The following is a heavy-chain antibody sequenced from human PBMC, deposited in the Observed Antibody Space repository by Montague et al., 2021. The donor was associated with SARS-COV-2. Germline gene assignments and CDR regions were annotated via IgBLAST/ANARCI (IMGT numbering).Heavy chain of an antibody. D-gene: IGHD6-13*01. J-gene: IGHJ4*02. CDR3: SRGDHPQSGSWYFFDT. CDR2: IYSSCNA. V-gene: IGHV4-4*07. Sequence: SDTLSLTCTVSGGSINYYYWHWLRQSAPKGLEWIGLIYSSCNANYCPSLNIRITMSVYTSPNQFPLKLNSLTAADTAVYYCSRGDHPQSGSWYFFDTWGQGALVTVSS. CDR1: GGSINYYY.